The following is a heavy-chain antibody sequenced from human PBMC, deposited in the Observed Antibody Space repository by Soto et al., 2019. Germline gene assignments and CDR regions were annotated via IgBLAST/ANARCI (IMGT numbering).Heavy chain of an antibody. Sequence: VASVKVSCKASGGTFSSYAISWVRQAPGQGLEWMGGIIPIFGTANYAQKFQGRVTITADESTSTAYMELSSLRSEDTAVYYCARDLGRDGYNYPFDYWGQGTLVTVSS. CDR1: GGTFSSYA. J-gene: IGHJ4*02. CDR2: IIPIFGTA. V-gene: IGHV1-69*13. D-gene: IGHD5-12*01. CDR3: ARDLGRDGYNYPFDY.